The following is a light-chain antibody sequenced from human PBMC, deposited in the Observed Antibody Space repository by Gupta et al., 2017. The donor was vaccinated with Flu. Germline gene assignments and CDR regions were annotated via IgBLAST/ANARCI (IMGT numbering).Light chain of an antibody. CDR2: DVT. Sequence: QSAPTQPRSVSGSPGQSVTISCTGTSNDVGGYNRVSWYEQRPGKAPNLILYDVTERPSGVPDRFSGSKSGNTASLTISGLQADDEADYYCSSHAGRVTWVFGTGTTVTVL. J-gene: IGLJ1*01. CDR1: SNDVGGYNR. V-gene: IGLV2-11*01. CDR3: SSHAGRVTWV.